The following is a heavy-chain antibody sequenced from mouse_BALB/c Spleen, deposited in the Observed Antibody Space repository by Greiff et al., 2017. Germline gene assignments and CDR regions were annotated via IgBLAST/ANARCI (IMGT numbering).Heavy chain of an antibody. CDR2: IYPGNSDT. D-gene: IGHD4-1*01. CDR3: TRLELGVGDWFAY. Sequence: SGTVLARPGASVKMSCKASGYSFTSYWMHWVKQRPGQGLEWIGAIYPGNSDTSYNQKFKGKAKLTAVTSASTAYMELSSLTNEDSAVYDCTRLELGVGDWFAYWGQGTLVTVSA. J-gene: IGHJ3*01. CDR1: GYSFTSYW. V-gene: IGHV1-5*01.